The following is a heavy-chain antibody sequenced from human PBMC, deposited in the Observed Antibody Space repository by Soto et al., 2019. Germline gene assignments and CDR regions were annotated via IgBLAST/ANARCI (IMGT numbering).Heavy chain of an antibody. Sequence: QAQLVESGGGWVKPGGSLRLSCAASGFTFSDYYIAWILQAPGKGLEWISYISSTGIYKRYADSVKGRFTIARDNANNSLVLQMNSLRADDTAVYYCVRDLYGSGTSLRGWFDPWGQGTLVTVSS. CDR1: GFTFSDYY. D-gene: IGHD3-10*01. CDR3: VRDLYGSGTSLRGWFDP. CDR2: ISSTGIYK. J-gene: IGHJ5*02. V-gene: IGHV3-11*06.